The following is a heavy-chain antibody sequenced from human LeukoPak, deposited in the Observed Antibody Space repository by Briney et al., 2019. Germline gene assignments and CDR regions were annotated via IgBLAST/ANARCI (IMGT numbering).Heavy chain of an antibody. V-gene: IGHV3-48*01. CDR3: ARVRIVPGAQYYHMDV. CDR2: ISSSSSSTM. Sequence: PGGSLRLSCAASGFTFSTYSINWVRQAPGMGLEWVSYISSSSSSTMYYADSVKGRFTISRDNAKNSLYLQMNSLRAEDTAVYHCARVRIVPGAQYYHMDVWGKGTTVTVSS. CDR1: GFTFSTYS. D-gene: IGHD2-2*01. J-gene: IGHJ6*03.